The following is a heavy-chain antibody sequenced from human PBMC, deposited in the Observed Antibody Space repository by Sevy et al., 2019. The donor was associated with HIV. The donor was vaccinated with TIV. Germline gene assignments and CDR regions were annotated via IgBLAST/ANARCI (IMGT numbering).Heavy chain of an antibody. CDR3: AKRDLNHQFLLDF. CDR2: ISGDGSDT. J-gene: IGHJ4*02. CDR1: GFTFDRYF. Sequence: YLRLSCAASGFTFDRYFMHWVRQAPGKGLEWLAVISGDGSDTSYADSLRGRFTISRDNSKNTLFLQMNRLGTEDTAVYFCAKRDLNHQFLLDFWGQGTLVTVSS. D-gene: IGHD2-21*01. V-gene: IGHV3-30*18.